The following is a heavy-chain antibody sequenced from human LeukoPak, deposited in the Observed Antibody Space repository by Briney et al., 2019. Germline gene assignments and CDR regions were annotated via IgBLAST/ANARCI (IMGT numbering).Heavy chain of an antibody. CDR1: GFSFSSYA. J-gene: IGHJ4*02. V-gene: IGHV3-30*01. Sequence: GGSLRLSCPADGFSFSSYAMHWVRQAAGEGLERVAVISYDGSHEYYADSVKGRFTIPRANSKNTRYLQMNSLRAEDTAVYYCAREPHWGQGTLVTVSS. CDR2: ISYDGSHE. CDR3: AREPH.